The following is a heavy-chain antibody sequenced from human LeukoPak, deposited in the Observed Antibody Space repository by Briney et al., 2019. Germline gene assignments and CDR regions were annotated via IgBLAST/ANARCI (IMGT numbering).Heavy chain of an antibody. Sequence: SDTLSLTCAVSGYSISSSNWWGWIRQPPGEGLEWIGYIYYSGSTNYNPSLKSRVTISVDTSKNQFSLKLSSVTAADTAVYYCAKNKRGSKDAFDIWGQGTMVTVSS. J-gene: IGHJ3*02. CDR1: GYSISSSNW. CDR3: AKNKRGSKDAFDI. V-gene: IGHV4-28*01. CDR2: IYYSGST.